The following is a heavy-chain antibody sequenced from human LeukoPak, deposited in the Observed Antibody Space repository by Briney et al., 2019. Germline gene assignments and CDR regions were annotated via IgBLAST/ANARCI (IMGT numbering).Heavy chain of an antibody. CDR3: AREGFYDYVWGSYRYIDY. V-gene: IGHV3-7*01. Sequence: GGSLRLSCAASGFTFSSYWMSWVRQAPGKGLEWVANIKQDGSEKYYVDSVKGRFTISRDNAKNSLYLQMNSLRAEDTAVYYCAREGFYDYVWGSYRYIDYWGQGTLVTVSS. CDR2: IKQDGSEK. J-gene: IGHJ4*02. D-gene: IGHD3-16*02. CDR1: GFTFSSYW.